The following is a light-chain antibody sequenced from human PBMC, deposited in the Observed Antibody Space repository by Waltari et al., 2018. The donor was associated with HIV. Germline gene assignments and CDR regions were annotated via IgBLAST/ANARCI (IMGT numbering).Light chain of an antibody. CDR3: RQSYGPPLT. CDR2: SAS. CDR1: QNINNF. J-gene: IGKJ3*01. V-gene: IGKV1-39*01. Sequence: DIQMTQSPSSLSASVGDRVTITCRTSQNINNFLNWYQQKPGKAPKRLIYSASTLESGVPSRFSGSGSRTSFTLTISGLQPDDFATYYCRQSYGPPLTFGPGTKVDL.